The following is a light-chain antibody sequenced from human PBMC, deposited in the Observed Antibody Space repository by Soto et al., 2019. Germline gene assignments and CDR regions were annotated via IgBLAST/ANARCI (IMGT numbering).Light chain of an antibody. V-gene: IGLV1-40*01. CDR2: GNT. CDR3: QSYDISLSVSVV. CDR1: SSNIGAGYD. J-gene: IGLJ2*01. Sequence: QPVLTQPPSVSGAPGQRVTISCTGSSSNIGAGYDVQWYQQLPGAAPRLLIFGNTNRPSGVPGRFSGSRSGTSASLAISGLQAEDEADYYCQSYDISLSVSVVFGGGTKVTVL.